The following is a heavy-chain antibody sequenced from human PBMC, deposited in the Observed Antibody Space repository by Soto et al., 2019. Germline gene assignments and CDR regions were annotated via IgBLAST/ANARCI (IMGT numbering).Heavy chain of an antibody. CDR1: GFTFSSYA. J-gene: IGHJ4*02. D-gene: IGHD3-16*02. V-gene: IGHV3-23*01. Sequence: EVQLLESGGGLVQPGGSLTLSCATSGFTFSSYAMVWVRQAAEKGLEWVASISNNGDTAYYADSAKGRFTISRGNSENTLYLQMNGLRADDTALYFCAKSRVFIGAIVTLLDSWGQGTQVTVSS. CDR2: ISNNGDTA. CDR3: AKSRVFIGAIVTLLDS.